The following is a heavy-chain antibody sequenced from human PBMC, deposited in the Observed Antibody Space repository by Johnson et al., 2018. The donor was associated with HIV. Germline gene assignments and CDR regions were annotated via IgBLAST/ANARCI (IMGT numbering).Heavy chain of an antibody. J-gene: IGHJ3*02. CDR1: GFTFDDYG. Sequence: MQLVESGGGVVRPGGSLRLSCAASGFTFDDYGMSWVRQAPAKGLEWVAFISYDGSDKYYADSVKGRLTISRDSSKNTLYLEMNSLRAEDTAVYYCARDLRIAYCGGDCWDAFDIWGQGTMVTVSS. CDR3: ARDLRIAYCGGDCWDAFDI. V-gene: IGHV3-30*03. CDR2: ISYDGSDK. D-gene: IGHD2-21*02.